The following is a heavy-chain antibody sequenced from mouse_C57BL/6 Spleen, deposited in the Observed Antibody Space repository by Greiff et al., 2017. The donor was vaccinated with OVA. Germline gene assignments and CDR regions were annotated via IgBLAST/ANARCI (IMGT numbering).Heavy chain of an antibody. V-gene: IGHV1-5*01. Sequence: VHLKQSVTVLARPGASVKMSCKTSGYTFTSYWMHWVKQRPGQGLEWIVAIYPGNSDTSYNQKFKGKANLTAVTSASTAYMELSSMTNEDSAVYYCTRVSTEVEGYYFDYWGQGTTLTVSS. CDR2: IYPGNSDT. CDR1: GYTFTSYW. D-gene: IGHD1-1*01. J-gene: IGHJ2*01. CDR3: TRVSTEVEGYYFDY.